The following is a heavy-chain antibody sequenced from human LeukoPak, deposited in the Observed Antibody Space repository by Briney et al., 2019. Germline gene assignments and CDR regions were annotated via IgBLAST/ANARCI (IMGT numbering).Heavy chain of an antibody. CDR2: MNPNSGNT. D-gene: IGHD6-6*01. CDR1: GYTFTSYD. V-gene: IGHV1-8*03. CDR3: ARAGLYSSSSLYYYYYYMDV. Sequence: ASVKVSCKASGYTFTSYDINWVRQATGQGLEWMGWMNPNSGNTGYAQKFQGRVTITRNTSISTAYMELSSLRSEDTAVYYCARAGLYSSSSLYYYYYYMDVWGKGTTVTVSS. J-gene: IGHJ6*03.